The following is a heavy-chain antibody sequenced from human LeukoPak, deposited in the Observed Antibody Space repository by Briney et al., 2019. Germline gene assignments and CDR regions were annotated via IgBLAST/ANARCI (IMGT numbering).Heavy chain of an antibody. CDR2: MYSGGST. V-gene: IGHV3-66*01. J-gene: IGHJ4*02. CDR1: GFTVSSNY. CDR3: ARAITWVAVAGPGDN. D-gene: IGHD6-19*01. Sequence: RGSLRLSCAVSGFTVSSNYMSWVRQAPGKGLEWVSVMYSGGSTNYADSVKGRFTISRENSKNTLYLQMNSLRAEDTAVYYCARAITWVAVAGPGDNWGQGTLVTVSS.